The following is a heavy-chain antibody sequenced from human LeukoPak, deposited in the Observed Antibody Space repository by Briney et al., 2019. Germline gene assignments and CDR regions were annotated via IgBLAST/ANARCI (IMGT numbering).Heavy chain of an antibody. CDR1: GGSISSGDYY. J-gene: IGHJ5*02. CDR3: ARARGFNWFDP. V-gene: IGHV4-30-4*02. Sequence: SETLSLTCIVSGGSISSGDYYWSWIRQPPGKGLEWIGYIYYSGSTYYNPSLKSRVTISVDTSKNQFSLKLSSVTAADTAVYYCARARGFNWFDPWGQGTLVTVSS. CDR2: IYYSGST. D-gene: IGHD5-12*01.